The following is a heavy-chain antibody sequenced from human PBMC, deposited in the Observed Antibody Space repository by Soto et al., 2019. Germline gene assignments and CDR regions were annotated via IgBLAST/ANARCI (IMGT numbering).Heavy chain of an antibody. J-gene: IGHJ4*02. Sequence: GESLKISCKGSGYSFTSYWIGWVRQMPGKGLEWMGIIYPGDSDTRYSPSFQGQVTISADKSISTAYLQWSSLKASDTAMYYCARLSSRGGYCSGGSCWPIEYWGQETLVTVSS. CDR1: GYSFTSYW. D-gene: IGHD2-15*01. CDR2: IYPGDSDT. CDR3: ARLSSRGGYCSGGSCWPIEY. V-gene: IGHV5-51*01.